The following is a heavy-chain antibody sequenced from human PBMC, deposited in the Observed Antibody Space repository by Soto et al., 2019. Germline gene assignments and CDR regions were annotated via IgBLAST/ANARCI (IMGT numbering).Heavy chain of an antibody. CDR1: SGSCSGYY. Sequence: SDTLSLTCDVYSGSCSGYYWNWVRQPPGKGLEWIGELYQGLSIIYNPSLESRVTISGDSSKNQFSLKLRSVTAADTAVYYCARHGGYYFYYWGQGTPVSVSS. J-gene: IGHJ4*02. CDR3: ARHGGYYFYY. D-gene: IGHD3-16*01. V-gene: IGHV4-34*01. CDR2: LYQGLSI.